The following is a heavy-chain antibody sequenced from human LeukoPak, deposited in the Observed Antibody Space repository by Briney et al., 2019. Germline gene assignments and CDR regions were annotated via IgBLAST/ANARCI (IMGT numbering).Heavy chain of an antibody. Sequence: GGSLRLSCAASGFTFSSYGMHWVRQAPGKGLEWVAVISYDGSNKYYADSVKGRFTISRDNSKNTLYLQMNSLRAEDTAVYYCARDPTAYSSGYRINAPAFDYWGQGTLVTVSS. D-gene: IGHD3-22*01. V-gene: IGHV3-30*03. CDR3: ARDPTAYSSGYRINAPAFDY. J-gene: IGHJ4*02. CDR2: ISYDGSNK. CDR1: GFTFSSYG.